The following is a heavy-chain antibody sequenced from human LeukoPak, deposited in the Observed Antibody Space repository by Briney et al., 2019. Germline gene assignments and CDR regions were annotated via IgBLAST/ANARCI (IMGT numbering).Heavy chain of an antibody. J-gene: IGHJ4*02. CDR3: AKDHLRSGSYLGTFDY. D-gene: IGHD1-26*01. CDR1: GFTVSDNY. CDR2: ISGSGGST. Sequence: PGGSLRLSCAASGFTVSDNYMSWVRKAPGKGLEWVSAISGSGGSTYYADSVKGRFTISRDNSKNTLYLQMNSLRAEDTAVYYCAKDHLRSGSYLGTFDYWGQGTLVTVSS. V-gene: IGHV3-23*01.